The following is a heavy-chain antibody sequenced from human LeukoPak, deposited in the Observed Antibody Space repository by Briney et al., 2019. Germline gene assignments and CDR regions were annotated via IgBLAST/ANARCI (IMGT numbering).Heavy chain of an antibody. D-gene: IGHD3-22*01. CDR2: INPKSGGT. CDR3: ARGQFYYDYVY. J-gene: IGHJ4*02. V-gene: IGHV1-2*06. Sequence: ASVKVSCKASGYTFIDYYIHWVRQAPGQGLEWMGRINPKSGGTNYAQKFQGRVTMTRDTSISTAYMELSSLRSDDTAVYYCARGQFYYDYVYWGQGTLVTVSS. CDR1: GYTFIDYY.